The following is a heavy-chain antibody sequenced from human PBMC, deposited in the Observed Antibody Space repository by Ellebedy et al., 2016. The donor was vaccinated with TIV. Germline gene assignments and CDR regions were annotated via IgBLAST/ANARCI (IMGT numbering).Heavy chain of an antibody. CDR3: AREVGGGGAY. D-gene: IGHD2-21*01. Sequence: GGSLRLXXAASGFTFSTYWMHWVRQAPGKGLEWVANIKQDGSEKYYVDSVKGRFTISRDNAKNSPYLQMNSLRAEDTAVYYCAREVGGGGAYWGQGTLVTVSS. CDR2: IKQDGSEK. V-gene: IGHV3-7*01. CDR1: GFTFSTYW. J-gene: IGHJ4*02.